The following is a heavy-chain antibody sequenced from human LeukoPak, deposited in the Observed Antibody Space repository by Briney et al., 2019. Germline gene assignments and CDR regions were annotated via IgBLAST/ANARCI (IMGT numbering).Heavy chain of an antibody. J-gene: IGHJ4*02. V-gene: IGHV3-21*01. CDR1: VVTLSSYA. CDR2: ISSTSCYI. Sequence: PGGSLRLSCAVSVVTLSSYAISCVRQAPSKGLEWVSSISSTSCYISYTDSGKDRFTILRDNAKNSLYLKTNSLRAEDTAVYYCTRRYCTATNCYSFDYWGQGTLVTVSS. CDR3: TRRYCTATNCYSFDY. D-gene: IGHD2-15*01.